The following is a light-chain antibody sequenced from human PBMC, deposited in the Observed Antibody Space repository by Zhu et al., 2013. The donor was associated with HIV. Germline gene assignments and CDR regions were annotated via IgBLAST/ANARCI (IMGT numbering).Light chain of an antibody. V-gene: IGKV1-5*01. CDR1: QSISTW. CDR3: QHYNSYPWT. Sequence: DIQMTQSPSTLSASLGDRVTITCRASQSISTWLAWYQQKPGKAPKVLIYHASSLESGVSSRFSGSGSGTEFTLTISSLQPDDVATYYCQHYNSYPWTFGQGTKVEIK. CDR2: HAS. J-gene: IGKJ1*01.